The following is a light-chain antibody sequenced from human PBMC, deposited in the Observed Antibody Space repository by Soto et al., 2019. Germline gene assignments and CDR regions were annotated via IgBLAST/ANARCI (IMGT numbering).Light chain of an antibody. CDR2: KAS. CDR1: QRINTW. V-gene: IGKV1-5*03. CDR3: QQYSSSPLT. J-gene: IGKJ4*01. Sequence: DIEMTQFPPTLSASVGDRVTITCRASQRINTWLAWYQQKPGKAPKLLISKASNLESGVPSRFSGSGSGTDFTLTISSLQPDDYATYYCQQYSSSPLTFGGGTKVEIK.